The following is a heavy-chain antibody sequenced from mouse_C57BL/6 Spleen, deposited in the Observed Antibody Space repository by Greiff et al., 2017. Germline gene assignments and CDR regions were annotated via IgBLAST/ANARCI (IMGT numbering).Heavy chain of an antibody. J-gene: IGHJ3*01. Sequence: QVQLQQSGAELVKPGASVKLSCKASGYTFTSYWMHWVKQRPGQGLEWIGMIYPNSGSTNYNEKFKSKATLTVDTSSSTAYMQLSSLTSEDSAVYCCARNGDVGFAYWGQGTLVTVSA. CDR1: GYTFTSYW. D-gene: IGHD4-1*01. CDR2: IYPNSGST. CDR3: ARNGDVGFAY. V-gene: IGHV1-64*01.